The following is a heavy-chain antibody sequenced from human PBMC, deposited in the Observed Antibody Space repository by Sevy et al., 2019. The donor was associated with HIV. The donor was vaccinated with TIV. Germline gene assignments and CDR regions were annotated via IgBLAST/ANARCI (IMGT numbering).Heavy chain of an antibody. CDR3: ARDNYYDISPSYLYYYYYGMDV. D-gene: IGHD3-22*01. CDR2: ISSSSSTI. J-gene: IGHJ6*02. CDR1: GFTFSSYS. Sequence: GGSLRLSCAASGFTFSSYSMNWVRQAPGKGLEWVSYISSSSSTIYYADSVKGRFTISRDNAKNSLYLQINSLRDEDTAVYYCARDNYYDISPSYLYYYYYGMDVWGQGTTVTVSS. V-gene: IGHV3-48*02.